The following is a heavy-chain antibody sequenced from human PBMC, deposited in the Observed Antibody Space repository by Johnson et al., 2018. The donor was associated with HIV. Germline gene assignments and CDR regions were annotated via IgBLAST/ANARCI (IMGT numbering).Heavy chain of an antibody. J-gene: IGHJ3*01. D-gene: IGHD5-18*01. CDR1: GFTFSDYY. CDR3: ARNRPVSYGYRGAFDF. V-gene: IGHV3-11*04. CDR2: ISSTGTTI. Sequence: QVQLVEFGGGLVKPGGSLRLSCAASGFTFSDYYMSWIRQAPGKGLDWVSYISSTGTTIYYADSVKGRFTISRDNAMKSLYLQINSLRAEDTAVYYCARNRPVSYGYRGAFDFWGQGTMVTVSS.